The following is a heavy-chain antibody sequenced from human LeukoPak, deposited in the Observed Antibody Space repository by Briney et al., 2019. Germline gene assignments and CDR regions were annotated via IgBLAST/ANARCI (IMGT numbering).Heavy chain of an antibody. J-gene: IGHJ4*02. CDR1: GYTFTSYI. CDR3: GREGHCTGGCCRDH. V-gene: IGHV1-2*02. CDR2: INPNSGAT. Sequence: ASVKVSCKASGYTFTSYIMHWVRQAPGQGLEWMGWINPNSGATNYAQKFQGRVSITRDTSISTVYMELTRLTSDDTAVYYCGREGHCTGGCCRDHWGQGTLVTASS. D-gene: IGHD2-15*01.